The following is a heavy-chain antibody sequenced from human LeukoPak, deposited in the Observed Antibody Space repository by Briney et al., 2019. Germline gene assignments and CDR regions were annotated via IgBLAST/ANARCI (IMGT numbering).Heavy chain of an antibody. Sequence: SVKVSCKASGGTFSSYAISWLRQAPGQGLEWMGGIIPIFGTANYAQKFQGRVTITADESTSTAYMELSSLRSEDTAVYYCARDSEQWLVRGSRSHFDYWGQGTLVTVSS. J-gene: IGHJ4*02. CDR1: GGTFSSYA. CDR3: ARDSEQWLVRGSRSHFDY. D-gene: IGHD6-19*01. CDR2: IIPIFGTA. V-gene: IGHV1-69*13.